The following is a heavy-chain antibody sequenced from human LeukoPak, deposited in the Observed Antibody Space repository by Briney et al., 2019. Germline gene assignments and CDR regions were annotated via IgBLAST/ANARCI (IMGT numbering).Heavy chain of an antibody. V-gene: IGHV4-38-2*02. D-gene: IGHD3-3*01. CDR2: IYHSGST. CDR3: ARELITIFGVVMAIDY. Sequence: PSETLSLTCAVSGYSISSGYYWGWIRQPPGKGLEWIGSIYHSGSTYYNPSLKSRVTISVDTSKNQFSLKLSSVTAADTAVYYCARELITIFGVVMAIDYWGQGTLVTVSS. J-gene: IGHJ4*02. CDR1: GYSISSGYY.